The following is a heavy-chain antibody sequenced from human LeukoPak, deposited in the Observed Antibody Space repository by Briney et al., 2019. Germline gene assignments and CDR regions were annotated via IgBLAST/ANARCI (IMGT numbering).Heavy chain of an antibody. CDR2: ISSSSYI. V-gene: IGHV3-21*01. CDR3: ARSAQRGYSYGYMADAFDI. CDR1: GFTFSSYS. D-gene: IGHD5-18*01. Sequence: GGSLRLSCAASGFTFSSYSMNWVRQAPGKGLEWVSSISSSSYIYYADSVKGRFTISRDNAKNSLYLQMNSLRAEDTAVYYCARSAQRGYSYGYMADAFDIWGQGTMVTVSS. J-gene: IGHJ3*02.